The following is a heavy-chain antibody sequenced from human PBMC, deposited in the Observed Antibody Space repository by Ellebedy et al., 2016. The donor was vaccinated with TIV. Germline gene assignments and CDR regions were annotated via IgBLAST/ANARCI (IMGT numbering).Heavy chain of an antibody. V-gene: IGHV3-7*01. CDR1: GFTFSSYW. Sequence: GESLKISCAAPGFTFSSYWMSWVRQAPGKGLEWVANINQDGGEKYYVDSVKGRFTISRDNARNSLYLQMNSLGADDTAVYYRATDGSYGDYRSPAHAFEFWGQGTMVTVSS. D-gene: IGHD4-17*01. J-gene: IGHJ3*01. CDR2: INQDGGEK. CDR3: ATDGSYGDYRSPAHAFEF.